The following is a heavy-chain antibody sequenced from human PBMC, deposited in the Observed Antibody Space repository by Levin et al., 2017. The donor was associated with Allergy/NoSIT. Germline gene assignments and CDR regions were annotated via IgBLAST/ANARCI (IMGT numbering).Heavy chain of an antibody. CDR1: GFTLSRYA. J-gene: IGHJ4*02. CDR2: ISVSGSST. CDR3: ARKNYGKLDS. Sequence: GGSLRLSCAASGFTLSRYAMNWVRQAPGKGLEWLSYISVSGSSTSYADSVKGRFTVSRDNDKNSLYLQMNSLTAEDTAVYYCARKNYGKLDSWGQGTLVTVSS. D-gene: IGHD1-7*01. V-gene: IGHV3-48*01.